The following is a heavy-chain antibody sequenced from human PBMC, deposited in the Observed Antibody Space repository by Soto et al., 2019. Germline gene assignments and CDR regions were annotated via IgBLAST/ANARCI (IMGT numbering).Heavy chain of an antibody. J-gene: IGHJ6*02. CDR2: IIPIFGTA. Sequence: SVKVSCKASGGTFSSYAISWVRQAPGQGLEWMGGIIPIFGTANYAQKFQGRVTITADEPTGTAYMELSSLRSEDTAVYYCARRYITTFGVVTQPDYYYYGMDVWGQGTTVTVSS. CDR3: ARRYITTFGVVTQPDYYYYGMDV. V-gene: IGHV1-69*13. D-gene: IGHD3-3*01. CDR1: GGTFSSYA.